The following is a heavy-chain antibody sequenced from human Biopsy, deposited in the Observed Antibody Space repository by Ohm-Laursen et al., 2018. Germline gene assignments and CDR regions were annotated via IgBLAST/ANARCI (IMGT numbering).Heavy chain of an antibody. CDR2: VYHSGTT. CDR3: ARHDGNGPFALDS. CDR1: GDSISASTTSY. J-gene: IGHJ4*02. V-gene: IGHV4-39*01. D-gene: IGHD5-24*01. Sequence: PGTLPLTCSVSGDSISASTTSYWAWLRQPPGKGLEWIGSVYHSGTTYYSPSLKSRVTISVDTSKNQLSLKVTSVTAADTAAYYCARHDGNGPFALDSWGQGTLVTVSS.